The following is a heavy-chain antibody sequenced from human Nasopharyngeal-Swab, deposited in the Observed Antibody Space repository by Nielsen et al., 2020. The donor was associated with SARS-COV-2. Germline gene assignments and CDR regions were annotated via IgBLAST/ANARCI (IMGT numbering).Heavy chain of an antibody. CDR1: GDTFTSDE. Sequence: ASVKDTCKASGDTFTSDEMHGVRQAPGQGREWMGIINPSGGSTSYAQKFQGRVTMTRDTSTSPVYMELSSLRSEDTAVYYCARVGIAVAWYYFDYWGQGTLVTVSS. CDR3: ARVGIAVAWYYFDY. J-gene: IGHJ4*02. V-gene: IGHV1-46*01. D-gene: IGHD6-19*01. CDR2: INPSGGST.